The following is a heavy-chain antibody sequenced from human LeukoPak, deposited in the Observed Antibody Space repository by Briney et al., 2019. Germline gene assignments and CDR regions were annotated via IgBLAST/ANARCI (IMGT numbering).Heavy chain of an antibody. CDR2: ISGSGGTT. CDR3: AKRGVVIRVILVGFHKEAYYFDS. Sequence: GGSLRLSCAVSGITLSNYGMSWVRQAPGKGLEWVAGISGSGGTTNYADSVKGRFTISRDNPKNTLYLQMNSLRVEDTAVYFCAKRGVVIRVILVGFHKEAYYFDSWGQGALVTVSS. V-gene: IGHV3-23*01. J-gene: IGHJ4*02. CDR1: GITLSNYG. D-gene: IGHD3-22*01.